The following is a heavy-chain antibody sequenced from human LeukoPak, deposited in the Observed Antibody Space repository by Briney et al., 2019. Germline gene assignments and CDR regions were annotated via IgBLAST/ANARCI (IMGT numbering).Heavy chain of an antibody. CDR3: AREGMIGGSGSYYNKEGYAFDI. CDR1: GYTFTGYY. D-gene: IGHD3-10*01. J-gene: IGHJ3*02. CDR2: INPNSGGT. Sequence: ASVKVSCKASGYTFTGYYMHWVRQAPGQGLEWMGWINPNSGGTNYAQKFQGWVTMTRDTSISTAYMELSRLRSDDTAVYYCAREGMIGGSGSYYNKEGYAFDIWGQGTMVTVSS. V-gene: IGHV1-2*04.